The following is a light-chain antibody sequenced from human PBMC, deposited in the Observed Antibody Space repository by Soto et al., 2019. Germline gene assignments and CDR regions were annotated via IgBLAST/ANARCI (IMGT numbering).Light chain of an antibody. Sequence: IVLTQSPGTLSLSPGERATLSWGASQSVTTQLAWYQQKPGQAPRLIIHGASTRATGTPDRFSGSGSGTDFTLTITRLEPQDFAVYFCQQYGTSLSITFGQGTRLEIK. CDR1: QSVTTQ. CDR3: QQYGTSLSIT. V-gene: IGKV3-20*01. J-gene: IGKJ5*01. CDR2: GAS.